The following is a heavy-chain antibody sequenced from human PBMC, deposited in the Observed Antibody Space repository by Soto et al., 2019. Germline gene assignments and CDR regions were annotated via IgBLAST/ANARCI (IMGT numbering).Heavy chain of an antibody. V-gene: IGHV4-59*01. J-gene: IGHJ6*02. D-gene: IGHD3-10*01. CDR1: GGSISSYY. CDR3: AREGPMVRGVRNYYGMDV. Sequence: SETLSLTCTVSGGSISSYYWSWIRQPPGKGLEWIGYIYYSGSTNYNPSLKSRVTISVDTSKNQFSLKLSSVTAADTAVYYCAREGPMVRGVRNYYGMDVWGQGTTVTVSS. CDR2: IYYSGST.